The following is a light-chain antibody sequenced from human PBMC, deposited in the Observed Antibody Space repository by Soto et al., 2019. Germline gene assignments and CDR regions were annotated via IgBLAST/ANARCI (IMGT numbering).Light chain of an antibody. CDR2: GAS. J-gene: IGKJ5*01. CDR1: QSISSN. CDR3: QQYNSWPPIT. Sequence: EIVMTQSPATLSVSPGGRATLSRRSSQSISSNLAWYQQKPGQAPRLLIYGASTRATGIPDRFSGGGSGTEFTLTISSLQSEDFAVYYCQQYNSWPPITFGQGTRLEI. V-gene: IGKV3-15*01.